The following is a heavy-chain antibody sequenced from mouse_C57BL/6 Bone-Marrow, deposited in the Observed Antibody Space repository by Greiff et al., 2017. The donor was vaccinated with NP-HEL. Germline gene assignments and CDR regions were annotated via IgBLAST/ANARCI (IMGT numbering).Heavy chain of an antibody. CDR3: ATAQATYYDAMDY. Sequence: VQLQQPGAELVKPGASVKLSCTASGFNINDYYMHWVKQRTEQGLEWIGRIDPADGETKYAPKFKGKATITADTSSNTANLQLSSLTAQDTAVYYCATAQATYYDAMDYWGQGTSGTGSS. J-gene: IGHJ4*01. D-gene: IGHD3-2*02. CDR2: IDPADGET. CDR1: GFNINDYY. V-gene: IGHV14-2*01.